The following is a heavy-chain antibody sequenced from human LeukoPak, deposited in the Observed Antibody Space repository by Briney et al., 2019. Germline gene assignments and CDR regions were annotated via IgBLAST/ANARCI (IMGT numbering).Heavy chain of an antibody. V-gene: IGHV4-59*08. CDR2: IYNSGST. CDR1: GGSISSYY. J-gene: IGHJ4*02. D-gene: IGHD6-13*01. Sequence: SETLSLTCTVSGGSISSYYWSWLRQPPGKGLEWIGYIYNSGSTNYNPSLKSRVTISVDTSKNQFSLKLSSVTAADTAVYYCARHRRIPAAGIRGYDYWGQGILVTVSS. CDR3: ARHRRIPAAGIRGYDY.